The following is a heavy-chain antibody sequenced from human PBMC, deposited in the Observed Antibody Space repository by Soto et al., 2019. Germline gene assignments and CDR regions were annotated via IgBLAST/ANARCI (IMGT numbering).Heavy chain of an antibody. CDR3: ARDPSYSNFFDY. CDR1: GFTLSSYS. D-gene: IGHD4-4*01. CDR2: ISSSSSYI. V-gene: IGHV3-21*01. Sequence: PGGSLRLSCAASGFTLSSYSMNWVRQAPGKGLEWVSSISSSSSYIYYADSVKGRFTISRDNAKNSLYLQMNSLRAEDTAVYYCARDPSYSNFFDYWGQGTLVTVSS. J-gene: IGHJ4*02.